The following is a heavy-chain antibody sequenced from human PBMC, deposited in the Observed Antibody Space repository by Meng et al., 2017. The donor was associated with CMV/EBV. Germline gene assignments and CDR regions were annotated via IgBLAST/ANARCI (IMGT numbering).Heavy chain of an antibody. J-gene: IGHJ4*02. CDR3: AGEDYYGSGSYKG. CDR1: GYTFTGYY. Sequence: ASVKVSCKGSGYTFTGYYMHWVRQAPGQGLEWMGWINPNSGGTKYAQKFQGRVTMTRDTSISTAYVELSRLRSDDTAVYYCAGEDYYGSGSYKGWGQGTLVTVSS. V-gene: IGHV1-2*02. D-gene: IGHD3-10*01. CDR2: INPNSGGT.